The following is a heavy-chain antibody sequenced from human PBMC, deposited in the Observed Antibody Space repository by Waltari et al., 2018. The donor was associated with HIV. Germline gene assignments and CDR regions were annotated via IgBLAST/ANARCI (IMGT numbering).Heavy chain of an antibody. Sequence: QVQLQESGPGLVKPSETLSLTCTVSGGSISSYYWSWVRQPPGKGLGWMGYIYYSGSTNYNPSLKSRVTISVDTSKNQFSLKLSSVTAADTAVYYCARAGKQLEEVFPTYYFDYWGQGTLVTVSS. CDR2: IYYSGST. D-gene: IGHD6-6*01. V-gene: IGHV4-59*01. J-gene: IGHJ4*02. CDR1: GGSISSYY. CDR3: ARAGKQLEEVFPTYYFDY.